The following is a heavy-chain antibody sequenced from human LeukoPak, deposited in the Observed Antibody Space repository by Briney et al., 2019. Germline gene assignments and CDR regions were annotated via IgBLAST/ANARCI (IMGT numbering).Heavy chain of an antibody. Sequence: TGRSLRLSCAASGFTFSSYGVHWVRQAPGKGLEWVSAISGSGGSTYYADSVKGRFTISRDNSKNTLYLQMNSLRAEDTAVYYCAKGTAVGRYYYGMDVWGQGTTVTVSS. V-gene: IGHV3-23*01. CDR1: GFTFSSYG. D-gene: IGHD6-19*01. CDR2: ISGSGGST. CDR3: AKGTAVGRYYYGMDV. J-gene: IGHJ6*02.